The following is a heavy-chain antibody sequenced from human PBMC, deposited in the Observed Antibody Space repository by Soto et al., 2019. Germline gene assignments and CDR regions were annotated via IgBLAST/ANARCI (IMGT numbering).Heavy chain of an antibody. J-gene: IGHJ4*02. CDR1: GYTFTVYY. CDR2: INPNSGGT. Sequence: ASVKVSCKASGYTFTVYYMHWVRQAPGQGLEWMGWINPNSGGTNYAQKFQGWVTMTRDTSISTAYMELSRLRSDDTAVYYCARGQSRDGYNLPDYWGQGTLVTVSS. D-gene: IGHD5-12*01. CDR3: ARGQSRDGYNLPDY. V-gene: IGHV1-2*04.